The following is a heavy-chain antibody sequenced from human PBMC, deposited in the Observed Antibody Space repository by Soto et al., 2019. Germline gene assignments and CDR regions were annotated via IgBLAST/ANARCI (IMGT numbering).Heavy chain of an antibody. Sequence: ASVKVSCKASGYTFTSYGISWVRQAPGQGLEWMGWISTYNGNTNYAQKLQGRVTMTTETSTSTTYMELRSLRSDDTAVYYCARDSCIGSSGYLGYWGQGTLVTVSS. V-gene: IGHV1-18*01. CDR3: ARDSCIGSSGYLGY. CDR2: ISTYNGNT. J-gene: IGHJ4*02. CDR1: GYTFTSYG. D-gene: IGHD6-25*01.